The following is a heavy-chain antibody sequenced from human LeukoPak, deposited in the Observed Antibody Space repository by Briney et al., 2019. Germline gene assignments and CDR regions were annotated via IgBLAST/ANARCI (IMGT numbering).Heavy chain of an antibody. D-gene: IGHD6-13*01. CDR3: ARDSRGYSSSGWFDP. CDR2: IYYSGST. J-gene: IGHJ5*02. Sequence: SETLSLTCTVSGGSISSYYWSWIRQPPGKGLGWIGYIYYSGSTNYNPSLKSRVTISVDTSKNQFSLKLSSVTAADTAVYYCARDSRGYSSSGWFDPWGQGTLVTVSS. CDR1: GGSISSYY. V-gene: IGHV4-59*01.